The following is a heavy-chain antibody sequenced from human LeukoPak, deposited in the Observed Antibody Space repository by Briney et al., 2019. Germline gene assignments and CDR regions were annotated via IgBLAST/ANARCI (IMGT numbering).Heavy chain of an antibody. CDR1: GYTFTGYY. CDR3: ARVAERYCSGGSCYGNWFDP. V-gene: IGHV1-2*06. CDR2: INPNSGAT. J-gene: IGHJ5*02. Sequence: ASVKVSCKASGYTFTGYYMHWVRQAPGQGPEWMGRINPNSGATNYAQKFQDRVTMTRDTSINTAYMELSRLRYDDTAVYYCARVAERYCSGGSCYGNWFDPWGQGTLVTVSS. D-gene: IGHD2-15*01.